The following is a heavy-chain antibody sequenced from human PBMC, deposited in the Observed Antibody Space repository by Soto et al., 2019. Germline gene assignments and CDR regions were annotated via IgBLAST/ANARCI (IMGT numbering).Heavy chain of an antibody. CDR1: GFIFDDYA. J-gene: IGHJ4*02. V-gene: IGHV3-9*01. Sequence: VQLVESGGGLVQPGRSLRLSCAASGFIFDDYAMHWVRQAPGKGLEWVSGISWNSGNRGYADSVKGRFTISRDNAKNSLYLQMNSLRAEDSALYYCAKDAYGDYYFDYWGQGTLVTVSS. CDR3: AKDAYGDYYFDY. CDR2: ISWNSGNR. D-gene: IGHD4-17*01.